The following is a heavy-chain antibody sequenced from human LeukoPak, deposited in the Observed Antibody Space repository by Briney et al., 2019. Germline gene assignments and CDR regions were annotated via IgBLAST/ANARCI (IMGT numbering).Heavy chain of an antibody. CDR2: IYPGDSDT. J-gene: IGHJ4*02. CDR1: GYSFTSYW. V-gene: IGHV5-51*01. CDR3: ARLTRSGLFVFDS. D-gene: IGHD6-19*01. Sequence: GESLKISCKGSGYSFTSYWIGWVRQMPGKGLEWMGIIYPGDSDTRYSPSFQGQVTISADRSITTAYLQWSSLKASDIAMYYCARLTRSGLFVFDSWGQGTLVTVSS.